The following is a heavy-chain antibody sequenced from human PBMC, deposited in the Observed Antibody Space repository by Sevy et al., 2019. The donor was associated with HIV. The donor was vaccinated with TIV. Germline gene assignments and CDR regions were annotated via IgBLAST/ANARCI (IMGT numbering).Heavy chain of an antibody. CDR2: VYYSGST. CDR1: GGSVSAYY. Sequence: SETLSLTCTVSGGSVSAYYWNWIRQAPGKGLEWIGHVYYSGSTNYNPSLNGRITISIDTSKNQFSLKVNSVTAADTAVYYCARRPRVGAYLDFWGNGTTVTVSS. CDR3: ARRPRVGAYLDF. D-gene: IGHD3-16*01. V-gene: IGHV4-59*08. J-gene: IGHJ6*03.